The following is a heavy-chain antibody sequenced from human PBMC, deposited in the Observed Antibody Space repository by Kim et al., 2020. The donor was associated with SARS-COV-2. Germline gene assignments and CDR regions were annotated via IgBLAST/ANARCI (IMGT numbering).Heavy chain of an antibody. Sequence: GGSLRLSCAASGLTFSNYWMHWVRQAPGKGLVWVSRINSDGSNTSYADSVKGRFTISRDNAKNTVYLQMNSLRAEDTAVYYCARGVDCSGGSCYGGRWFDPWGQETLVTVSS. D-gene: IGHD2-15*01. CDR2: INSDGSNT. CDR3: ARGVDCSGGSCYGGRWFDP. J-gene: IGHJ5*02. V-gene: IGHV3-74*01. CDR1: GLTFSNYW.